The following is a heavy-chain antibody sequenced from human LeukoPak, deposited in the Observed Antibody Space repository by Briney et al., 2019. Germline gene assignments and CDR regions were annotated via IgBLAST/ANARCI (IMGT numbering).Heavy chain of an antibody. Sequence: SETLSLTCTVSGGSISSYYWSWIRQPPGKGLEWIGYIYYSGSINYNPSLKSRVTISVDTSKNQFSLKLSSVTAADTAVYYCARHGYSGFGYYFDYWGQGTLVTVSS. D-gene: IGHD5-12*01. CDR3: ARHGYSGFGYYFDY. CDR2: IYYSGSI. J-gene: IGHJ4*02. CDR1: GGSISSYY. V-gene: IGHV4-59*08.